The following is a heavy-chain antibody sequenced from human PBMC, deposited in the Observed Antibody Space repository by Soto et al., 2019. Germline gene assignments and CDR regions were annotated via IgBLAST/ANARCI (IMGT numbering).Heavy chain of an antibody. Sequence: EVQLMESGGGLVQPGGSLRLSCAASGFTFSDYSMNWFRQAPGMELEWVSYISSSSSTMYYADSVKGRFTISRDNAKNSLYLLMNSLRGGDTAVYYCARRLWAYWGQATLVTVSS. D-gene: IGHD7-27*01. CDR1: GFTFSDYS. CDR2: ISSSSSTM. J-gene: IGHJ4*02. CDR3: ARRLWAY. V-gene: IGHV3-48*01.